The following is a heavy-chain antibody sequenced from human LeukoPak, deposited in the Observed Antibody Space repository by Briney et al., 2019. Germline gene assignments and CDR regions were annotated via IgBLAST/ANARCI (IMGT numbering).Heavy chain of an antibody. CDR3: ARGVEPLAANTLAY. CDR1: GFTFSSYS. V-gene: IGHV3-53*01. Sequence: EGSLRLSCAASGFTFSSYSMNWVRQAPGKGLEWVSVLYSDGNTKYADSVQGRFTISRDNSKNTLYLEMNSLSPDDTAVYYCARGVEPLAANTLAYWGQGTLVTVSS. D-gene: IGHD1-14*01. J-gene: IGHJ4*02. CDR2: LYSDGNT.